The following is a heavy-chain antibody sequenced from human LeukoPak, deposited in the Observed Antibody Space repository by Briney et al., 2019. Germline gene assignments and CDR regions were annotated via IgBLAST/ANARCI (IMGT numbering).Heavy chain of an antibody. Sequence: GGSLRLSCAASGFTFSSYAMHWVRQAPGKGLEWVAVISYDGSNKYYADSVKGRFTISRDNSKNTLYLQMNSLRAEDTAMYYCARGLEGTPDYWGQGTLVTVSS. CDR1: GFTFSSYA. J-gene: IGHJ4*02. V-gene: IGHV3-30-3*01. CDR2: ISYDGSNK. D-gene: IGHD1-7*01. CDR3: ARGLEGTPDY.